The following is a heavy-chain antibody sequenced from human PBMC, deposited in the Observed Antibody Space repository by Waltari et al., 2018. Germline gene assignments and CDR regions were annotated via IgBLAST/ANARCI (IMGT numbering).Heavy chain of an antibody. CDR3: ARGWEIVEGAFDI. CDR2: IYYRGCN. V-gene: IGHV4-39*07. Sequence: QLQLQESGPGLVKPSETLSLTCTVSGGSISSSSYYWGWIPQPPGKGLEWIGSIYYRGCNYYNPSLKSRVTISVDTSKNKCSLKLSSVIAADTAVYYCARGWEIVEGAFDIWGQGTMVTVSS. CDR1: GGSISSSSYY. J-gene: IGHJ3*02. D-gene: IGHD2-21*01.